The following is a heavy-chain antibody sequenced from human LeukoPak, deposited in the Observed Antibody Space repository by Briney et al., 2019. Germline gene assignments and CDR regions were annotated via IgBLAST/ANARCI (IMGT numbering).Heavy chain of an antibody. V-gene: IGHV3-7*01. Sequence: PGGSLRLSCAASGFTFTNYWMSWVRQAPGKGLEWVAYIKQDGSETKYADSVKGRFTISRDNAKNSLYLHMNNLRAEDTAVYFCARDVDYDYVWGSITDYFDYWGQGTLVTVSS. J-gene: IGHJ4*02. CDR1: GFTFTNYW. CDR3: ARDVDYDYVWGSITDYFDY. D-gene: IGHD3-16*01. CDR2: IKQDGSET.